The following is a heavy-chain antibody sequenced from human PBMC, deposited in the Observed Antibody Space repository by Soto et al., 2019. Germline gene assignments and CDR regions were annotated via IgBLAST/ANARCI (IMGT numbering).Heavy chain of an antibody. CDR2: IYSGGST. CDR1: GFTVSSNY. Sequence: GGSLRLSCAASGFTVSSNYMSWVRQAPGKGLEWVSVIYSGGSTYYADSVKGRFTISRDNSKNTLYLQMNSLRAEDTAVYYCARRTYYYDSSAEADYWGQGTLVTVSS. CDR3: ARRTYYYDSSAEADY. V-gene: IGHV3-66*01. D-gene: IGHD3-22*01. J-gene: IGHJ4*02.